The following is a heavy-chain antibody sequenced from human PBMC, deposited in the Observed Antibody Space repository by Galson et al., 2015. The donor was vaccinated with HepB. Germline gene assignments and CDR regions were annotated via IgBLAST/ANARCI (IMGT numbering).Heavy chain of an antibody. CDR2: ISYDGSNK. D-gene: IGHD3-9*01. CDR1: GFTFSSYA. CDR3: ARMEDDILTGYYKPDYYYYYGMDV. V-gene: IGHV3-30-3*01. J-gene: IGHJ6*02. Sequence: SLRLSCAASGFTFSSYAMHWVRQAPGKGLEWVAVISYDGSNKYYADSVKGRFTISRDNSKNTLYLQMNSLRAEDTAVYYCARMEDDILTGYYKPDYYYYYGMDVWGQGTTVTVSS.